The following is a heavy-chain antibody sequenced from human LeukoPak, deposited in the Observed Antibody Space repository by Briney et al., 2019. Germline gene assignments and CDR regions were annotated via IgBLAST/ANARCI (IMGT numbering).Heavy chain of an antibody. Sequence: GGSLRLSCAASGFTVGTNYVTWVRQAPGKGLEWASFISGGGLTYFADSVKGRFTISRDYSKNTVYLQLNSLRADDTAMYFCARGFGGDLLGYYFDSWGQGTLVTVSS. CDR2: ISGGGLT. V-gene: IGHV3-53*01. CDR1: GFTVGTNY. J-gene: IGHJ4*02. D-gene: IGHD3-10*01. CDR3: ARGFGGDLLGYYFDS.